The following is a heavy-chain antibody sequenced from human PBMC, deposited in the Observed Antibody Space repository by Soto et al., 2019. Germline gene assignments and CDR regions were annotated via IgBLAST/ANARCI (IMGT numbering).Heavy chain of an antibody. D-gene: IGHD6-6*01. V-gene: IGHV1-46*01. CDR1: GYTFTTYF. J-gene: IGHJ6*02. CDR3: ARPGFAGSSYGMDV. Sequence: ASVKVSCKASGYTFTTYFMHWVRQAPGQGFEWMGRINPTGGDTVYAKKFQGRVTVSRDTSTSTVYMELSSLRSDDTAVYYCARPGFAGSSYGMDVWGQGTTVTVSS. CDR2: INPTGGDT.